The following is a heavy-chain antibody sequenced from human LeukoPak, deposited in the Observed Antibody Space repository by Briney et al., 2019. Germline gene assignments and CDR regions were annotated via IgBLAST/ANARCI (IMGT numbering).Heavy chain of an antibody. J-gene: IGHJ6*03. V-gene: IGHV3-15*01. CDR2: IKSKTDGGTT. CDR3: TTGVYYYGSGSYYHYYYMDV. D-gene: IGHD3-10*01. Sequence: SGGSLRLSCAASGFTFSNAWMSWVRQAPGKGLEWVGRIKSKTDGGTTDYAAPVKGRFTISRDDSKNTLYLQMNSLKTEDTAVYYCTTGVYYYGSGSYYHYYYMDVWGKGTTVTISS. CDR1: GFTFSNAW.